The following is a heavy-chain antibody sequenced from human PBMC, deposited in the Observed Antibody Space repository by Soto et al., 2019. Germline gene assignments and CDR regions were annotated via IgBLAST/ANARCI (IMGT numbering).Heavy chain of an antibody. CDR2: ISGRGAST. Sequence: EVQLLESGGGLVQPGGSLRLSCAASGFTFSTYAMRWVRQAPGKGLEWVSAISGRGASTYYADSVKGRFTISRDNSKNTLYLQMNSLRAEDTAVYYCARRGSGSYYAYWGQGTLVTVSS. V-gene: IGHV3-23*01. J-gene: IGHJ4*02. CDR3: ARRGSGSYYAY. D-gene: IGHD1-26*01. CDR1: GFTFSTYA.